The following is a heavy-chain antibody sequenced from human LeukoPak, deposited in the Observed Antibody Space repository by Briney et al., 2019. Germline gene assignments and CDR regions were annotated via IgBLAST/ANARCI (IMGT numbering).Heavy chain of an antibody. CDR2: INPNSGNT. Sequence: GASVKVSCKASGYTFTGYYMHWVRQAPGQGLEWMGWINPNSGNTGYAQKFQGRVTMTRNTSISTAYMELSSLRSEDTAVYYCAIWVVALGGFDPWGQGTLVTVSS. D-gene: IGHD2-15*01. CDR3: AIWVVALGGFDP. V-gene: IGHV1-8*02. CDR1: GYTFTGYY. J-gene: IGHJ5*02.